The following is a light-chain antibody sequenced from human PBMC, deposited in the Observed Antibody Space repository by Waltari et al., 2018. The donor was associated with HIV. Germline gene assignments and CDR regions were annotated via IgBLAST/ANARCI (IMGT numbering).Light chain of an antibody. CDR1: SSDVGGYNY. Sequence: QSALTQPASVSGSPGQSITISRTGTSSDVGGYNYVSWYQQHPGKAPKLMIYAVSNRPSGVSNRFSGSKSGNTASLTISGLQAEDEADYYCSSYTSSRSYVFGTGTRVTV. CDR2: AVS. V-gene: IGLV2-14*03. CDR3: SSYTSSRSYV. J-gene: IGLJ1*01.